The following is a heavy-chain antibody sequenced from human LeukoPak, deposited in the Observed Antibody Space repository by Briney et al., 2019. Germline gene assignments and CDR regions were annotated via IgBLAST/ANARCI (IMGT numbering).Heavy chain of an antibody. CDR3: ARTPRYYDILTGFHLKGYYFDY. Sequence: SETLSLTCAVSGGSISSGGYSWSWIRQPPGKGLEWIGYIYYSGSTNYNPSLKSRVTISVDTSKNQFSLKLSSVTAADTAVYYCARTPRYYDILTGFHLKGYYFDYWGQGTLVTVSS. CDR1: GGSISSGGYS. J-gene: IGHJ4*02. CDR2: IYYSGST. V-gene: IGHV4-61*08. D-gene: IGHD3-9*01.